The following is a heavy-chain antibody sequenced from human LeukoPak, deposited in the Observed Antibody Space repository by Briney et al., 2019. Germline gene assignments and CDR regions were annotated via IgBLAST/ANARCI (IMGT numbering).Heavy chain of an antibody. D-gene: IGHD2-2*01. J-gene: IGHJ5*02. V-gene: IGHV3-21*01. CDR3: ARDPRYCSSTSCFNWFDP. CDR2: ISSSSSYI. CDR1: GFTFSSYS. Sequence: GGSLRLSCAASGFTFSSYSMNWVRQAPGKGLEWVSSISSSSSYIYYADSVKGRFTISRDNAKNSLYLQMNSLRAEDTAVYYCARDPRYCSSTSCFNWFDPWGRGTLVTVSS.